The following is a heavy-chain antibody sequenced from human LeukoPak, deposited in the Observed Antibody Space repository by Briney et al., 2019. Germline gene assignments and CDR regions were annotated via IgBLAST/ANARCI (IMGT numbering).Heavy chain of an antibody. D-gene: IGHD6-6*01. J-gene: IGHJ6*03. Sequence: GGSLRLSCTASGFTFTNYWMSWVRQAPGKGLEWVANMKQDGREKYYVDSVKGRFTISRDNAKNSLSLQMNSLRAEDTAVYYCARGTSSSSYYYYYYMDVWGKGTTVTVSS. CDR3: ARGTSSSSYYYYYYMDV. CDR2: MKQDGREK. CDR1: GFTFTNYW. V-gene: IGHV3-7*01.